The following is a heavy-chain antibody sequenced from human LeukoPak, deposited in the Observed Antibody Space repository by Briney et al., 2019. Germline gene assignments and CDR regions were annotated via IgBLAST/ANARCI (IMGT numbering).Heavy chain of an antibody. J-gene: IGHJ4*02. Sequence: GGSLRLSCAASGFIFSTYSMTWVRQAPGKGLDWVSSITGSGGSTYYADSVKGRFTISRDNSKNTLFLQMTSLRAEDTAVYHCAKVYSIDAYNYPFDYWGQGTLVTVSS. CDR1: GFIFSTYS. CDR3: AKVYSIDAYNYPFDY. V-gene: IGHV3-23*01. D-gene: IGHD5-24*01. CDR2: ITGSGGST.